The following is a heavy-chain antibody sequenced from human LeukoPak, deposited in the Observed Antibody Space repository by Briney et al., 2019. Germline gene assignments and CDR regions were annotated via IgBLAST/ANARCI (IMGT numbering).Heavy chain of an antibody. J-gene: IGHJ6*04. CDR2: IYPGDSDT. CDR1: GYSFTSYW. CDR3: ARQLAPEDILTGYYHHYYGMDV. V-gene: IGHV5-51*01. D-gene: IGHD3-9*01. Sequence: GESLKISCKGSGYSFTSYWIGWVRQMPGKGLEWMGIIYPGDSDTRYSPSFQGQVTISADKSISTAYLQWSSLKASDTAMYYCARQLAPEDILTGYYHHYYGMDVWGKGTTVTVSS.